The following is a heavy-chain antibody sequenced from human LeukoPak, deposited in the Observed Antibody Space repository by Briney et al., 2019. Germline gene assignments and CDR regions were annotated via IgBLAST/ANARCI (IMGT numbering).Heavy chain of an antibody. Sequence: SETLSLTCAVSGGSISSGGYSWSWIRPPPGKGLEWIGYIYHSGSTYYNPSLKRRVTISVDRSKNQFSLKLSSVTAADTAVYYGARAAEVDYFDYWGQGTLVTVSS. CDR2: IYHSGST. V-gene: IGHV4-30-2*01. D-gene: IGHD6-19*01. CDR3: ARAAEVDYFDY. J-gene: IGHJ4*02. CDR1: GGSISSGGYS.